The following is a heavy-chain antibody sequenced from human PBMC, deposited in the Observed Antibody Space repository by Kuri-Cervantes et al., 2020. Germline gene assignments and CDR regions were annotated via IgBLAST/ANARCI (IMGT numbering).Heavy chain of an antibody. CDR1: GFTFSSYG. CDR2: ISYDGSNK. V-gene: IGHV3-30*03. CDR3: ARDESNYYDSSGYYGY. D-gene: IGHD3-22*01. J-gene: IGHJ4*02. Sequence: GESLKISCAASGFTFSSYGMHWVRQAPGKGLEWVAVISYDGSNKYYADSVKGRFTISRDNSKNTLYLQMNSLRAEDTAVYYCARDESNYYDSSGYYGYWGQGTLVTVSS.